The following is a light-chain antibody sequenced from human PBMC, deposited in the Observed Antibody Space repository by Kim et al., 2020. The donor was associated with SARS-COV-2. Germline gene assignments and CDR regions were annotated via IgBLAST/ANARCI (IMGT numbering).Light chain of an antibody. CDR2: AAS. CDR1: QSIRSY. V-gene: IGKV1-9*01. Sequence: IQLTQSPSSLSASVGDRVTITCRASQSIRSYLAWYQQQPGKAPKLLIYAASTLQSGVPSRFSGSGSGTDFSLTISSLQPEDFATYEWQQVQTYPCTFGPGTKVDIK. CDR3: QQVQTYPCT. J-gene: IGKJ3*01.